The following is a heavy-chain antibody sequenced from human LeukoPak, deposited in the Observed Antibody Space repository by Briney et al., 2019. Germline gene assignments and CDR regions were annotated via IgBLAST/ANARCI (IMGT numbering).Heavy chain of an antibody. J-gene: IGHJ4*02. CDR1: GFTFSSYA. Sequence: PGGSLRLSCAASGFTFSSYAMSWVRQAPGKGLEWVSAISGSGGSTYYADSVKGRFTISRDNSKNTLYLQMNSLRAEDTAVYYCAKDRIVVVPAAIGCFDYWGQGTLVTVSS. V-gene: IGHV3-23*01. CDR2: ISGSGGST. CDR3: AKDRIVVVPAAIGCFDY. D-gene: IGHD2-2*02.